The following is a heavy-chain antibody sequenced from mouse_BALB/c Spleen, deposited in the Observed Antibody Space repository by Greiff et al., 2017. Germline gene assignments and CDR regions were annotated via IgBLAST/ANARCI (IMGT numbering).Heavy chain of an antibody. CDR1: GYSITSGYY. V-gene: IGHV3-6*02. Sequence: VQLKESGPGLVKPSQSLSLTCSVTGYSITSGYYWNWIRQFPGNKLEWMGYISYDGSNNYNPSLKNRISITRDTSKNQFFLKLNSVTTEDTATYYCAYDYDVFFFAYWGQGTLVTVSA. D-gene: IGHD2-4*01. J-gene: IGHJ3*01. CDR2: ISYDGSN. CDR3: AYDYDVFFFAY.